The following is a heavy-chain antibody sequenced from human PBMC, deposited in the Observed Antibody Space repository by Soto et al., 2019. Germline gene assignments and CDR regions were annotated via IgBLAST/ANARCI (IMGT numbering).Heavy chain of an antibody. J-gene: IGHJ5*02. CDR2: ISGSGGST. CDR1: GFTFSSYA. D-gene: IGHD3-3*01. CDR3: AKDREVNVLRFLEWLFDP. Sequence: GGSLRLSCAASGFTFSSYAMSWVRQAPGKGLEWVSAISGSGGSTYYADSVKGRFTISRDNSKNTLYLQMNSLRAEDTAIYYCAKDREVNVLRFLEWLFDPWGQGTLVTVSS. V-gene: IGHV3-23*01.